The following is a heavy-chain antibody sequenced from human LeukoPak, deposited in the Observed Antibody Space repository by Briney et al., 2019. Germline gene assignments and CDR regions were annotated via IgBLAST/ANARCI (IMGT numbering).Heavy chain of an antibody. V-gene: IGHV5-51*01. CDR3: ARLFGAYEQVGDS. CDR1: GYNFTTYW. J-gene: IGHJ4*02. CDR2: IYPGDSDT. Sequence: GGSLEISCKGSGYNFTTYWIGWVRQLPGKGLEWMGIIYPGDSDTRYSPSFQGQVTISVDKSISTAYLQWSSLKASDTAMYYCARLFGAYEQVGDSWGQGTLVTVSS. D-gene: IGHD4-17*01.